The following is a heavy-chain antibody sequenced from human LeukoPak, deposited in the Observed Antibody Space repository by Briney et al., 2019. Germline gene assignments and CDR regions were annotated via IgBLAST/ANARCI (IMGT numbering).Heavy chain of an antibody. Sequence: SETLSLTCTVSGVSISSYYWGWFRQPPGKGLEWVAYIYCSGRTNYNPSLKSRVTISVDTSKNQFSLKLSSVTAADTAVYYCARNGYYDILTGYYTGRFDPWGQGTLVTVSS. CDR3: ARNGYYDILTGYYTGRFDP. D-gene: IGHD3-9*01. CDR2: IYCSGRT. CDR1: GVSISSYY. J-gene: IGHJ5*02. V-gene: IGHV4-59*12.